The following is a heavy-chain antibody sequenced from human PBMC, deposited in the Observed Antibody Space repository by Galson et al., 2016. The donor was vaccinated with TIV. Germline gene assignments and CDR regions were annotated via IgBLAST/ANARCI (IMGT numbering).Heavy chain of an antibody. D-gene: IGHD2-2*02. Sequence: SVKVSCKASGYTFGNYGISWMRLAPGQGLEWVGWISASHGDTNYARKFQGIITMTKDTFTSTVFMELRSLRSEDTAVFYCARESACSRGTCYSRAFDDWGQGTPVTVSS. CDR2: ISASHGDT. V-gene: IGHV1-18*04. J-gene: IGHJ4*02. CDR3: ARESACSRGTCYSRAFDD. CDR1: GYTFGNYG.